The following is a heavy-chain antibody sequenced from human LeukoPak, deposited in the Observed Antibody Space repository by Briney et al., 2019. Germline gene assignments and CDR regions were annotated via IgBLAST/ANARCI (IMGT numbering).Heavy chain of an antibody. CDR1: GYTFTSYG. D-gene: IGHD3-22*01. J-gene: IGHJ3*02. CDR3: ARESGWYYDSSGYDAFDI. Sequence: ASVKVSCKASGYTFTSYGISWVRQAPGQGLEWMGWINPNSGGTNYAQKFQGWVTMTRDTSISTAYMELSRLRSDDTAVYYCARESGWYYDSSGYDAFDIWGQGTMVTVSS. CDR2: INPNSGGT. V-gene: IGHV1-2*04.